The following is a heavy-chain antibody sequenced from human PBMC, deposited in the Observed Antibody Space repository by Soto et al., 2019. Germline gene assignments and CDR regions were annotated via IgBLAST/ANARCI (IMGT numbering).Heavy chain of an antibody. D-gene: IGHD3-10*01. Sequence: QVQLVESGGGVVQPGRSLRLSCAASGFTFSSYDMHWVRQAPGKGLEWVAVISYDGSNKYYADSVKGRFTISRDNSKNTLYLQMNSLRAEDTAVYYCASLWFGDNFDYWGQGTLVTVSS. J-gene: IGHJ4*02. CDR3: ASLWFGDNFDY. CDR1: GFTFSSYD. V-gene: IGHV3-30-3*01. CDR2: ISYDGSNK.